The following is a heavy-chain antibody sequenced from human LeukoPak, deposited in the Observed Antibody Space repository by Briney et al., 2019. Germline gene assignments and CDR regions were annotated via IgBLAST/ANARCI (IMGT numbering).Heavy chain of an antibody. V-gene: IGHV4-39*07. CDR3: ARDGKRASMITVGGARPYFFDY. D-gene: IGHD3-16*01. Sequence: SETLSLTCTVSGGSISSSSYYWGWIRQPPGKGLEWIGSIYYSGSTYYNPSLKSRVTISVDKSKNQFSLKLSSVTAADTAVYYCARDGKRASMITVGGARPYFFDYWGQGILVTVSS. CDR2: IYYSGST. CDR1: GGSISSSSYY. J-gene: IGHJ4*02.